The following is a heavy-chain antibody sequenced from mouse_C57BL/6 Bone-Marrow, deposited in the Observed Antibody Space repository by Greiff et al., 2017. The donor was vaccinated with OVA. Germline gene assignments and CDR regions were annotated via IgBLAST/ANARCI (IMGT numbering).Heavy chain of an antibody. CDR2: IYPRSGNT. J-gene: IGHJ1*03. V-gene: IGHV1-81*01. D-gene: IGHD4-1*01. CDR1: GYTFTSYG. Sequence: QVQLQQSGAGLARPGASVKLSCKASGYTFTSYGISWVKQRTGQGLEWIGEIYPRSGNTYYNEKFKGKATLTADKSSSTAYMELRSLTSEDSAVYFCARGRTGPSWYFDVWGTGTTVTVSS. CDR3: ARGRTGPSWYFDV.